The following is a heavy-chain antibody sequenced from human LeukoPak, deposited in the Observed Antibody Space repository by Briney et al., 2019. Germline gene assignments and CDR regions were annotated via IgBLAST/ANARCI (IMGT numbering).Heavy chain of an antibody. CDR2: INSDGSIT. CDR3: ARGRYYGMDV. J-gene: IGHJ6*02. Sequence: GGSLRLSCAASGFTFSTFWMHWVRHAPGKGLVWVSGINSDGSITTYADSVKGRFTISRDNAENTLYLQMNSLRAEDTAVYYCARGRYYGMDVWGQGTTVTVSS. V-gene: IGHV3-74*03. CDR1: GFTFSTFW.